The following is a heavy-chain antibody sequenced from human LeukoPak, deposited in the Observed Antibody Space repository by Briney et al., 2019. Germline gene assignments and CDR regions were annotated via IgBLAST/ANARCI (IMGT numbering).Heavy chain of an antibody. CDR3: ARTYYYGSGSRPLDY. CDR1: GASISNYY. V-gene: IGHV4-4*07. D-gene: IGHD3-10*01. CDR2: IYPSGTS. Sequence: SETLSLTCSVSGASISNYYWSWIRQPAGKGLEWIGRIYPSGTSNSNPSLKSRVTMSLDTSKNQLSLKLTSVTAADTAVYYCARTYYYGSGSRPLDYWGQGTLVTVSS. J-gene: IGHJ4*02.